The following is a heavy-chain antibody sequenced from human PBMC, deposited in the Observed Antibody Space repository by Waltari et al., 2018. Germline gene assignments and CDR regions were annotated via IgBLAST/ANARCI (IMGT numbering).Heavy chain of an antibody. CDR1: GYTSPGYT. CDR2: INPNSGGT. CDR3: ARDYCSSISCVFDY. V-gene: IGHV1-2*06. Sequence: QVQLVQSGAEVKKPGASVKAPCKASGYTSPGYTKTWGRQAPGQGLEWMGRINPNSGGTNYAQKFQGRVTMTRNTSISTVYMELSRLTSDDTAMYYCARDYCSSISCVFDYWGQGTLVTVSS. J-gene: IGHJ4*02. D-gene: IGHD2-2*01.